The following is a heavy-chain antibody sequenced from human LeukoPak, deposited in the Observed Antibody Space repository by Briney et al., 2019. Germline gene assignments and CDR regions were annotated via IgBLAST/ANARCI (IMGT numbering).Heavy chain of an antibody. J-gene: IGHJ5*02. CDR1: GYTFTGYY. CDR3: ARDTDIVVGMNGWFDP. D-gene: IGHD2-2*01. V-gene: IGHV1-2*02. Sequence: ASVKVSCKASGYTFTGYYMHWVRQAPGQGLEWTGWINPNSGGTNYAQKFQGRVTMTRDTSISTAYMELSRLRSDDTAVYYCARDTDIVVGMNGWFDPWGQGTLVTVSS. CDR2: INPNSGGT.